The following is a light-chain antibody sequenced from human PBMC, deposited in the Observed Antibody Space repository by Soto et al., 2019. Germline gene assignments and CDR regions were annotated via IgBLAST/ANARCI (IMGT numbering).Light chain of an antibody. V-gene: IGKV1-39*01. CDR1: QNIDYY. Sequence: DIQMTQSPSSLSASVGDRVTITCRASQNIDYYLSWYQQKPGKAPKLLISAASSLRGGVPSRFSGSGSGTDFTLTISSLQPEDSAIYTCQQSYSTPRTFGQGARLEIK. CDR3: QQSYSTPRT. J-gene: IGKJ2*01. CDR2: AAS.